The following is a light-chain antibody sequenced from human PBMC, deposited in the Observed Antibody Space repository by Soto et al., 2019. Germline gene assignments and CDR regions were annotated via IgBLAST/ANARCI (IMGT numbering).Light chain of an antibody. CDR1: QSISSY. J-gene: IGKJ3*01. V-gene: IGKV1-39*01. Sequence: DIQMTQSPSSLSASVGDRVTITCRASQSISSYLNWYQQKPGKAPKLLIYAASSLQSGVPSRLSGSGSGTDFTLTISSLQPEDFGTYYCQQSYSTPPFTFGPGTKVDIK. CDR3: QQSYSTPPFT. CDR2: AAS.